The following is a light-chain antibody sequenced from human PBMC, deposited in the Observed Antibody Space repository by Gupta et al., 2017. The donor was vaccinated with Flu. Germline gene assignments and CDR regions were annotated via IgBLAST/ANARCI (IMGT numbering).Light chain of an antibody. Sequence: IQITQAPSSLSSFGGDRVTITCRTSQNINNYLNWYRQKPGKAPNLLIYAASRLQNGVPSRFSGSGSGTDFTLTISSLQPEDFATYFCQQCDTDPYNFGQGTRLEI. CDR2: AAS. J-gene: IGKJ2*01. CDR3: QQCDTDPYN. CDR1: QNINNY. V-gene: IGKV1-39*01.